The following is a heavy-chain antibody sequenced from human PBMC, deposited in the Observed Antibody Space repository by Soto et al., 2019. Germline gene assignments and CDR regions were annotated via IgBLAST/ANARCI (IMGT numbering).Heavy chain of an antibody. Sequence: QVQLVESGGGVVQPGRSLRLSCAASGFTFSSYGMHWVRQAPGKGLEWVAVISYAGSNKYYADSVKARFTISRDNSKNTLYLRMNGLRAEDTAVYSCAKGAQYSSSWYRSLYFDDWGQGPLVTVSS. J-gene: IGHJ4*02. D-gene: IGHD6-13*01. V-gene: IGHV3-30*18. CDR2: ISYAGSNK. CDR3: AKGAQYSSSWYRSLYFDD. CDR1: GFTFSSYG.